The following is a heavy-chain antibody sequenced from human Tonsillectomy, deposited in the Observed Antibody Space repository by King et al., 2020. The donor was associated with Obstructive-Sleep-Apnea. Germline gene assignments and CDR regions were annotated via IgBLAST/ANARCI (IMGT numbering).Heavy chain of an antibody. Sequence: VQLQQWGAGLLKPSETLSLTCAVDGGSFSTYYWSWIRQPPGKGLEWIGEINHSGSTNYNPSLKSRVTISVDTSKNQFSLKRSSVTAADTAVYFCARGSNWDGYAYWGQGTLVTVSS. D-gene: IGHD7-27*01. J-gene: IGHJ4*02. CDR3: ARGSNWDGYAY. CDR1: GGSFSTYY. V-gene: IGHV4-34*01. CDR2: INHSGST.